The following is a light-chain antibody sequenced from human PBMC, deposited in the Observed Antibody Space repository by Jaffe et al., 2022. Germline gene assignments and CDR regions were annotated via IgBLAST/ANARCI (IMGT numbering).Light chain of an antibody. CDR2: KDS. V-gene: IGLV3-27*01. CDR1: VLAKKY. Sequence: SYELTQPSSVSVSPGQTARITCSGDVLAKKYARWFQQKPGQAPVLVIYKDSERPSGIPERFSGSSSGTTVTLTISGAQVEDEADYYCYSAADNNVAVFGGGTQLTVL. J-gene: IGLJ7*01. CDR3: YSAADNNVAV.